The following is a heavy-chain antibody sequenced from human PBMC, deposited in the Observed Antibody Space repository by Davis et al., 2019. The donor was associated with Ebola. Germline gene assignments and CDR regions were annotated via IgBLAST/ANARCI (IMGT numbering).Heavy chain of an antibody. CDR3: ARDYWATEGAFDV. CDR2: VYYTGST. V-gene: IGHV4-39*07. D-gene: IGHD2-8*02. Sequence: SETLSLTCTVTGGSISSPNYYWGWVRQSPGKGLEWIATVYYTGSTYYNPSLKSPVTISIDTSENQFSLNLISVTAADTAVYYCARDYWATEGAFDVWGQGTLVTVSS. CDR1: GGSISSPNYY. J-gene: IGHJ3*01.